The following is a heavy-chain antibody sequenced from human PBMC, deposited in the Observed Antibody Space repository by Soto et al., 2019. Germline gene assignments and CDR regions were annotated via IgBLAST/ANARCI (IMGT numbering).Heavy chain of an antibody. Sequence: SETLSLTCTVSGGSISSGDYYWSWIRQPPGKGLEWIGYIYYSGSTYYNQSLKSRVTISVDTSKNKFSLKLSSVTAADMAVYYCARVSDSSGYYYLDYWGQGTLVTVSS. CDR3: ARVSDSSGYYYLDY. CDR1: GGSISSGDYY. CDR2: IYYSGST. V-gene: IGHV4-30-4*01. D-gene: IGHD3-22*01. J-gene: IGHJ4*02.